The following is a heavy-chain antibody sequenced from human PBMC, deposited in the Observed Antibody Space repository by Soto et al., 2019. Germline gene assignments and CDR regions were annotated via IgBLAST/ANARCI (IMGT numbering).Heavy chain of an antibody. CDR1: GFTFSSYS. CDR3: ARVRTRMAFDI. Sequence: GGSLRLSCAASGFTFSSYSMNWVRQAPGKGLEWVSSISSSSSYIYYADSVKGRFTISRDNAKNSLYLQMNSLRAEDTAVYYCARVRTRMAFDIWGQGTMVTVSS. J-gene: IGHJ3*02. CDR2: ISSSSSYI. V-gene: IGHV3-21*01.